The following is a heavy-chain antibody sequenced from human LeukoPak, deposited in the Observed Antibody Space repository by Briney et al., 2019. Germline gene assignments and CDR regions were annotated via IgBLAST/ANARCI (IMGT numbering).Heavy chain of an antibody. D-gene: IGHD4-17*01. CDR1: GFNFNNYF. V-gene: IGHV3-7*01. CDR2: IKQDGSEK. CDR3: ARTDYGDYDWYFDL. J-gene: IGHJ2*01. Sequence: PGGSLRLSCAASGFNFNNYFMTWGRQAPGKGLEWVANIKQDGSEKYYVDSVKGRFTISRDNAKNSLYLQMHSLRAEDTAVYYCARTDYGDYDWYFDLWGRGALVTVSS.